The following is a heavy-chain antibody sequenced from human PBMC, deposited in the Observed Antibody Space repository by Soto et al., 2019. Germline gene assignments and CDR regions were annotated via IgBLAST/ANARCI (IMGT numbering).Heavy chain of an antibody. CDR3: VRADLLWDSFDL. J-gene: IGHJ4*02. V-gene: IGHV3-23*05. Sequence: PVGSLRLSCAASGFTFSSYAMSWVRQAPGKGLEWVSIISNSGSSTYHGDSVKGRFTTSRDNSKGTLSLHMRGVRIDDTAVYFCVRADLLWDSFDLLGQGTLVTVSS. CDR2: ISNSGSST. D-gene: IGHD2-2*01. CDR1: GFTFSSYA.